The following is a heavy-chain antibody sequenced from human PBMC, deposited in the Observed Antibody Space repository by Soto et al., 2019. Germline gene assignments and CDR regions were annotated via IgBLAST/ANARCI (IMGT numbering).Heavy chain of an antibody. CDR2: ISGSGGKS. CDR3: AKEFDSTGFFDY. J-gene: IGHJ4*02. D-gene: IGHD3-22*01. CDR1: GFSFRNYA. V-gene: IGHV3-23*01. Sequence: PGGSLRLSCAASGFSFRNYAMTWDRQAPGKGLEWVSAISGSGGKSCYADSVKGRLTISRDNSKNSLYLQMNSLRAEDTATYYCAKEFDSTGFFDYLGQGTLVTVSS.